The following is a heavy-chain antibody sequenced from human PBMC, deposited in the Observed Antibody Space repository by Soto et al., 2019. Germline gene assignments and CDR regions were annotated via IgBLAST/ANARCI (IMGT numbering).Heavy chain of an antibody. Sequence: EVQLVESGGGLIQPGGSLRLSCAASGLTVSSNYMSWVRQAPGKGLEWVSVIYRGGDTFHADSVKGRFTISGDNSKNTRNLEMNSMRAEDPAVYYWASSLVWRGYFDLWGRGTLVPVSS. J-gene: IGHJ2*01. V-gene: IGHV3-53*01. D-gene: IGHD1-1*01. CDR3: ASSLVWRGYFDL. CDR2: IYRGGDT. CDR1: GLTVSSNY.